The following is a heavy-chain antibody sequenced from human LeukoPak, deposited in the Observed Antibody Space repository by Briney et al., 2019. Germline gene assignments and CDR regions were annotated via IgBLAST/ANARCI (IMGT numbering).Heavy chain of an antibody. CDR1: GFTFSSYG. V-gene: IGHV3-30*18. CDR2: ISYDGSNK. Sequence: GGSLRLSCAASGFTFSSYGIHWVRQAPGKGLEWVAVISYDGSNKYYADSVKGRFTISRDNSKNTLYLQMNSLRAEDTAVYYCAKDSAKWSSSSPFDYWGQGTLVTVSS. CDR3: AKDSAKWSSSSPFDY. D-gene: IGHD6-6*01. J-gene: IGHJ4*02.